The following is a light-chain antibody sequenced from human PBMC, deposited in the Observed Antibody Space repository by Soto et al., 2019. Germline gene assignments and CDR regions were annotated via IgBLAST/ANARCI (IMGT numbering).Light chain of an antibody. Sequence: AIQLTHSPSSLSASVGDRVTITCRASQGISSALAWYQQRPGKAPKLLIYDASSLESGVPSRFSGSGSGTDFTLTISSLQPEDFATYYCQQFNSYPLFGGGTKVDIK. CDR2: DAS. CDR1: QGISSA. CDR3: QQFNSYPL. V-gene: IGKV1-13*02. J-gene: IGKJ4*01.